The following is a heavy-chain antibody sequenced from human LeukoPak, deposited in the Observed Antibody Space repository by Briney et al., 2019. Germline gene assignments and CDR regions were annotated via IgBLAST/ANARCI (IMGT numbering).Heavy chain of an antibody. CDR1: GGTFSSYA. D-gene: IGHD6-13*01. CDR3: ARSEGYSNSWSYD. Sequence: SVKVSCKASGGTFSSYAISWVRQAPGQGLEWMGGIIPIFGTANYAQKFQGRVTITADKSTSTAYMELSSLRSGDTAVYYCARSEGYSNSWSYDWGRGTLVTVSS. J-gene: IGHJ5*02. V-gene: IGHV1-69*06. CDR2: IIPIFGTA.